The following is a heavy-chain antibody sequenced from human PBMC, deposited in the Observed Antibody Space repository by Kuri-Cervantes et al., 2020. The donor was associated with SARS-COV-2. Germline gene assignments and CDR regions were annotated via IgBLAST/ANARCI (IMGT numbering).Heavy chain of an antibody. CDR2: IKQDGSEK. J-gene: IGHJ4*02. V-gene: IGHV3-7*01. CDR3: ASSGNWNDDFDY. Sequence: LSLTCAASAFTFSSHWMSWVRQAPGKGLEWVANIKQDGSEKYYVDSVKGRFTISRDNAKNSLYLQMNSLRAEDTAIYYCASSGNWNDDFDYWGQGTLVTVSS. D-gene: IGHD1-1*01. CDR1: AFTFSSHW.